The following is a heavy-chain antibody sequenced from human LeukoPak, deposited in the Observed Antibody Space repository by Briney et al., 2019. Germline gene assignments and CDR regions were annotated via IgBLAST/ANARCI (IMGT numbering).Heavy chain of an antibody. CDR1: GFTFSSYG. CDR3: AAESSAWSAFDI. Sequence: GRSLRLSCAASGFTFSSYGMHWVRQAPGKGLEWVAVISYDGSNKYYADSVKGRFTISRDNSKNTLYLQMNSLRAEDTAVYYCAAESSAWSAFDIWGQGTMVTVSA. J-gene: IGHJ3*02. V-gene: IGHV3-30*03. CDR2: ISYDGSNK. D-gene: IGHD6-19*01.